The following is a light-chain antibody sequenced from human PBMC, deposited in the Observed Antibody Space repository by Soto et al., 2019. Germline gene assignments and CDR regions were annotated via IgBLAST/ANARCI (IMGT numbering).Light chain of an antibody. J-gene: IGKJ5*01. CDR2: GAS. Sequence: EIVMTQSPAALSVSPGERATLSCRASQSLNTDLAWYQQKPGQAPRLLLYGASTRATGISTRFSGGGSGTEFTLTISGLQSEDSAVYYCQKYKSWPPITFGQGTRLEIK. CDR3: QKYKSWPPIT. CDR1: QSLNTD. V-gene: IGKV3-15*01.